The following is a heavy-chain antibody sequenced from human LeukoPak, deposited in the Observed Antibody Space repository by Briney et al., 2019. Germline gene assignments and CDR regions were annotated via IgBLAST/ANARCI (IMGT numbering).Heavy chain of an antibody. J-gene: IGHJ4*02. CDR3: ASQIMITFGGVIARDY. CDR2: ISSSSSYI. CDR1: GFTFSSYS. V-gene: IGHV3-21*01. D-gene: IGHD3-16*02. Sequence: SGGSLRLSCAASGFTFSSYSMNWVRQAPGKGLEWVSSISSSSSYIYYADSVKGRFTISRDNAKNSLYLQMNSLRAEDTAVYYCASQIMITFGGVIARDYWGQGTLVTVSS.